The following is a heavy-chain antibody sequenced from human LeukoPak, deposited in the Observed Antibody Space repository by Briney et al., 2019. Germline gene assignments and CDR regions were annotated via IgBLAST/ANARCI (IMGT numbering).Heavy chain of an antibody. J-gene: IGHJ6*03. CDR1: GDSFNTHF. D-gene: IGHD4-11*01. CDR2: ISYSGNT. CDR3: ARVWTSVTTGYYYYYMDV. Sequence: SETLSLTCTVSGDSFNTHFWTWLRQPPGKGLEWIGYISYSGNTKYNPSLKSRVTISVDTSKNQLSLKLSSVTAADTAVFYCARVWTSVTTGYYYYYMDVWGKGTTVTVSS. V-gene: IGHV4-59*11.